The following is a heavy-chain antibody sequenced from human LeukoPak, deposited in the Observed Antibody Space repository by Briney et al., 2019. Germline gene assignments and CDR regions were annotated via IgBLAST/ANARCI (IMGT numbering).Heavy chain of an antibody. Sequence: SETLSLTCAVYGGSFSGYYWSWIRQPPGKGLEWIGEINHSGSTNYNPSLKSRVTISVDTSKNQFSLKLSSVTAADTAVYYCARKLQLYNWFGPWAQGTLVTVSS. CDR1: GGSFSGYY. D-gene: IGHD5-24*01. V-gene: IGHV4-34*01. J-gene: IGHJ5*02. CDR2: INHSGST. CDR3: ARKLQLYNWFGP.